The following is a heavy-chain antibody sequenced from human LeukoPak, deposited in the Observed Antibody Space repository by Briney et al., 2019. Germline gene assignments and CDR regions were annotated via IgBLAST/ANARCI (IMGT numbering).Heavy chain of an antibody. Sequence: GGSLRLSCAASGLTFSSYAMHWVRQAPGKGLEWVAVISYDGSNKYYADSVKGRFTISRDNSKNTLYLQMNSLRAEDTAVYYCASDSYITILDYWGQGTLVTVSS. CDR2: ISYDGSNK. CDR1: GLTFSSYA. CDR3: ASDSYITILDY. J-gene: IGHJ4*02. V-gene: IGHV3-30-3*01. D-gene: IGHD3-3*01.